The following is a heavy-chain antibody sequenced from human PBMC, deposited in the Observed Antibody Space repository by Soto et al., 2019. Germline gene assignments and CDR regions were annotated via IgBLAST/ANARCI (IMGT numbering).Heavy chain of an antibody. D-gene: IGHD3-16*01. CDR3: ARGGGSGGSRHLGAFDI. J-gene: IGHJ3*02. V-gene: IGHV3-30-3*01. CDR2: ISYDGSNK. Sequence: QVQLVESGGGVVQPGRSLRLSCAASGFIFSSYAMHWVRQAPGKGLEWVAVISYDGSNKYYADSVKGRFTISRDNSKNTLYLQMNSLRAEDTAVYYCARGGGSGGSRHLGAFDIWGQGTMVTVSS. CDR1: GFIFSSYA.